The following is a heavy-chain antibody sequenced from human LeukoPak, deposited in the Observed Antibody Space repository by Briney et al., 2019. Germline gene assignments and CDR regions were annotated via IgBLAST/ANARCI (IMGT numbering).Heavy chain of an antibody. CDR2: IIPIFGTA. CDR1: GGTFSSYA. CDR3: ARGLGGSPLCYGMDV. V-gene: IGHV1-69*13. Sequence: ASVKVSCKASGGTFSSYAISWVRQAPGQGLEWMGGIIPIFGTANYAQKFQGRVTITADESTSTAYMELSSLRSEDTAVYYCARGLGGSPLCYGMDVWGQGTTVTVSS. J-gene: IGHJ6*02. D-gene: IGHD1-26*01.